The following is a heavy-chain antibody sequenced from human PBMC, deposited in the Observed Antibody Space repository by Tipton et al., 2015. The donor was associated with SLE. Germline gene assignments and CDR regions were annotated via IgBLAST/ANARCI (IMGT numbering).Heavy chain of an antibody. CDR1: GGSISSSSYY. V-gene: IGHV4-39*07. D-gene: IGHD6-13*01. Sequence: TLSLTCTVSGGSISSSSYYWGWIRQPPGKGLEWIGSIYYSGSTYYNPSLKSRVTISVDTSKNQFSLKLSSVTAADTAVYYCARRWWFDPWGQGTLVTVSS. CDR3: ARRWWFDP. CDR2: IYYSGST. J-gene: IGHJ5*02.